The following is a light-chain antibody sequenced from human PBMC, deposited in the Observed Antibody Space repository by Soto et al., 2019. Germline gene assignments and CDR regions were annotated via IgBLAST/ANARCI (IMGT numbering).Light chain of an antibody. CDR1: QSVSSSY. V-gene: IGKV3-20*01. CDR3: QQYGSSPPIT. J-gene: IGKJ5*01. CDR2: GAS. Sequence: EIVLTQSPGTLSLSPGERATLSCRASQSVSSSYLAWYQQTPGQAPRLLIYGASSRATGIPDRFSGSVSGTDFTLTISRLEPEDFAVYYGQQYGSSPPITFGQGTRLEIK.